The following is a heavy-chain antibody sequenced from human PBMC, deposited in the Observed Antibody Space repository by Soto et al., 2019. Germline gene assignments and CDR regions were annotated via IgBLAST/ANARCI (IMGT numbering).Heavy chain of an antibody. J-gene: IGHJ6*02. CDR1: GGTFSSYA. D-gene: IGHD3-10*01. V-gene: IGHV1-69*06. Sequence: ASVKVSFKASGGTFSSYAISWLRQAPGQGLEWMGGIIPIFGTANYAQKFQGRVTITADKSTSTAYMELSSLRSEDTAVYYCARDSQLWFGELFHGYYYYGMDVWGQGTTVTVSS. CDR3: ARDSQLWFGELFHGYYYYGMDV. CDR2: IIPIFGTA.